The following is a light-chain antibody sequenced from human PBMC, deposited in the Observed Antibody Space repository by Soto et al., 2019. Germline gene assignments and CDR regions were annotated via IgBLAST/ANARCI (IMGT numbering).Light chain of an antibody. CDR1: QSITTF. CDR3: QQTYSAPRT. V-gene: IGKV1-39*01. J-gene: IGKJ1*01. CDR2: AAS. Sequence: DIQMTQSPSSLSASVGDRVTITCRASQSITTFLNWYQHKPGIPPKVLIYAASTLRRGVPSRFTGSGSGTDFTLTISSLQPEDFATYYCQQTYSAPRTFGQGTKVEIK.